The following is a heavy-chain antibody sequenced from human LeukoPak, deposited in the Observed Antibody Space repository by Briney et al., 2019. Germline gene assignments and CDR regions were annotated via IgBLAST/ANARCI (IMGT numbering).Heavy chain of an antibody. CDR3: ARGRGITMIECAFDI. CDR2: IYPGDSDT. Sequence: GESLKISCKGSGYSFTSYWIGWVRQMPGKGLEWMGIIYPGDSDTRYSPSFQGQVTISADKSVSTAYLQWSSLKASDTAMYYCARGRGITMIECAFDIWGQGTMVTVSS. CDR1: GYSFTSYW. J-gene: IGHJ3*02. D-gene: IGHD3-22*01. V-gene: IGHV5-51*01.